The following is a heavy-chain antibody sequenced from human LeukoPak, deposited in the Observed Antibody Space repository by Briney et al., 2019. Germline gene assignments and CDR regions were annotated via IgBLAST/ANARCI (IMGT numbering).Heavy chain of an antibody. CDR3: ARGYYDSSGHYYTFDY. CDR2: MYTSGST. Sequence: SETLSLTCTVSVGSIGSYLWSWIRQPAGKGLEWIGRMYTSGSTDYNPSLKSRVTMSVDTSKNHFSLKLSSVTAADTAVYYCARGYYDSSGHYYTFDYWGQGTLVTVSS. D-gene: IGHD3-22*01. J-gene: IGHJ4*02. CDR1: VGSIGSYL. V-gene: IGHV4-4*07.